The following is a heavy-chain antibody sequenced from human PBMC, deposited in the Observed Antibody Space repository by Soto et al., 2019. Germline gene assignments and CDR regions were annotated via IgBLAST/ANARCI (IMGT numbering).Heavy chain of an antibody. D-gene: IGHD6-13*01. CDR3: ASSAGLDHLLNYYGLNV. Sequence: QMLLVQSSAEVKKPGSSVKVSCKASGGTFTSTAFSWVRQAPGQGLEGMGGIIPVLGTPNYAQKFQARLTVTAEASTTTVHMELSSLRSDDTAVYYCASSAGLDHLLNYYGLNVWGQGTTVTVSS. CDR2: IIPVLGTP. CDR1: GGTFTSTA. V-gene: IGHV1-69*01. J-gene: IGHJ6*02.